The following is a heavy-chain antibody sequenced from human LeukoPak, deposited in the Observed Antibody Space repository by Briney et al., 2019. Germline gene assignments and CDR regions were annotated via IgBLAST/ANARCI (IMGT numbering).Heavy chain of an antibody. CDR1: GYTFTGYY. CDR2: INPNSGGT. J-gene: IGHJ4*02. CDR3: ARASYGDSSRDY. D-gene: IGHD4-17*01. V-gene: IGHV1-2*02. Sequence: ASVKVSCKASGYTFTGYYMHWVRQAPGQGLEWMGWINPNSGGTNYAQKFQGRVTITRDTSASTAYMELSSLRSEDTAVYYCARASYGDSSRDYWGQGTLVTVSS.